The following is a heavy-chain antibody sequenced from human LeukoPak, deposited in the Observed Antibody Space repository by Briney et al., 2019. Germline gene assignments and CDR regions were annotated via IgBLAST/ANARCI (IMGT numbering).Heavy chain of an antibody. CDR1: GFTVSNTY. J-gene: IGHJ4*02. V-gene: IGHV3-53*01. Sequence: GGSMRLSCAASGFTVSNTYMSWVRQAPGKGLEWVSVIYSSGGTFYSESVKGRFTISRDYSKNTLYLQMNSLRVDDTAVYYCAKDSSGPAFWGQGTLVTVSS. D-gene: IGHD6-19*01. CDR2: IYSSGGT. CDR3: AKDSSGPAF.